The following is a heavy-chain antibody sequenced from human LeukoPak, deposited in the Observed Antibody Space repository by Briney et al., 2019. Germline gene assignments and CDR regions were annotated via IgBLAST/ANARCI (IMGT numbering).Heavy chain of an antibody. V-gene: IGHV4-59*08. Sequence: PSETLSLTCTVSGVSITSYYWSWIRQPPGKGLEWIGYIYYRGSTNYNPSLKSRVTISLDTSRNQFSLKLSSVTAADTAVYYCARAVLLWFGEYFDYWGQGTLVTVSS. CDR3: ARAVLLWFGEYFDY. J-gene: IGHJ4*02. CDR1: GVSITSYY. D-gene: IGHD3-10*01. CDR2: IYYRGST.